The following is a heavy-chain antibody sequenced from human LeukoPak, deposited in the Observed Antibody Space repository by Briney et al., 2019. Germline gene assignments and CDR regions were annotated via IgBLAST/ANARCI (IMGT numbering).Heavy chain of an antibody. Sequence: ASVKVSCKASGGTFSSYAISWVRQAPGQGLEWMGGTIPIFGTANYAQKFQGRVTITADESTSTAYMELSSLRSEDTAVYYCARSRITIFGVVILTRDNWFDPWGQGTLVTVSS. CDR3: ARSRITIFGVVILTRDNWFDP. CDR2: TIPIFGTA. D-gene: IGHD3-3*01. V-gene: IGHV1-69*13. J-gene: IGHJ5*02. CDR1: GGTFSSYA.